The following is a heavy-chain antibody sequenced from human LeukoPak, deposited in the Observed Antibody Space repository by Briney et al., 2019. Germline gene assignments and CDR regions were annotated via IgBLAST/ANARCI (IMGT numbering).Heavy chain of an antibody. CDR2: IYTSGST. V-gene: IGHV4-4*07. CDR1: GRSISSYY. J-gene: IGHJ6*03. Sequence: PSETLSLTCTVSGRSISSYYWSWIRQPAWKGLEWIGRIYTSGSTNYNPCLKSRVTMSVDTSKNQFSLKLSSVTAADTAVYYCAREIRLAYYDFWSGPRYYYYYMDVWGKGTTVTVSS. D-gene: IGHD3-3*01. CDR3: AREIRLAYYDFWSGPRYYYYYMDV.